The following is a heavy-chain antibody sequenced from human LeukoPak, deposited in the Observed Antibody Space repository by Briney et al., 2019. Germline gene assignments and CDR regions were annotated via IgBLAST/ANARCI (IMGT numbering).Heavy chain of an antibody. CDR3: ARQMSYSNSQPLTYFDY. J-gene: IGHJ4*02. D-gene: IGHD6-13*01. Sequence: SETLSLTCAVYGGSFSGYYWSWIRQPPGKGLEWIGEINHSGSTSYNPSLKSRVIISVDTSKNQFSVRMSSVTAADTAVYYCARQMSYSNSQPLTYFDYWGQGTLVTVSS. V-gene: IGHV4-34*01. CDR1: GGSFSGYY. CDR2: INHSGST.